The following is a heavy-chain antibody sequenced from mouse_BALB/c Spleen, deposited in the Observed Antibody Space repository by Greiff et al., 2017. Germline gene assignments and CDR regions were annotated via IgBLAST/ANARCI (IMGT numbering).Heavy chain of an antibody. CDR3: ARKGTSAYYRYDWYFDV. CDR1: GFSLTSYG. CDR2: IWSGGST. J-gene: IGHJ1*01. V-gene: IGHV2-2*02. D-gene: IGHD2-14*01. Sequence: VKLMESGPGLVQPSQSLSITCTVSGFSLTSYGVHWVRQSPGKGLEWLGVIWSGGSTDYNAAFISRLSISKDNSKSQVFFKMNSLQANDTAIYYCARKGTSAYYRYDWYFDVWGAGTTVTVSS.